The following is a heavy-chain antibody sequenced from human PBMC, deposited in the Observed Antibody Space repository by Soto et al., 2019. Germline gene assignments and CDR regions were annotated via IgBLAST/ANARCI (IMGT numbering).Heavy chain of an antibody. CDR1: GVTFSNYG. J-gene: IGHJ4*02. CDR2: IIATFGTA. V-gene: IGHV1-69*06. Sequence: QVQLVQSGAEVKKPGSSVKVSCKTSGVTFSNYGFSWVRQARGQGLEWMGGIIATFGTADYPQKFQDRVTITADISTSTIYMELSRLRSEDTAVYYCVRAGDVPALSRKYYFHYWGQGTQVTVSS. D-gene: IGHD2-2*01. CDR3: VRAGDVPALSRKYYFHY.